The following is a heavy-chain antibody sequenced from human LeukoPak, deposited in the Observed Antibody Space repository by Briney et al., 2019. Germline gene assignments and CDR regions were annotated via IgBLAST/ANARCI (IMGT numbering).Heavy chain of an antibody. CDR1: GGSFSGYY. D-gene: IGHD3-22*01. V-gene: IGHV4-34*01. CDR3: ARGHYDSSGYFPYYFEY. CDR2: IYSSGST. Sequence: SETLSLTCAVYGGSFSGYYWSWIRQPPGKGLEWIGYIYSSGSTFYNPSLNSRVIISLDTSKNQFSLVLHSVTAADTAVYYCARGHYDSSGYFPYYFEYWGQGTLVTVSS. J-gene: IGHJ4*02.